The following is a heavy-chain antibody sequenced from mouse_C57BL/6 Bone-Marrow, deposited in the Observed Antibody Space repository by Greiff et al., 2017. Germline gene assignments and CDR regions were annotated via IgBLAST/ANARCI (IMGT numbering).Heavy chain of an antibody. Sequence: QVQLQQSGPGLVQPSQSLSITCTVSGFSLTSYGVHWVRQSPGKGLEWLGVIWRGGSTDYNAAFMSRLSITKDNSKGQVFCKMNSLQADDTSIYYCAKNSLDGFYAMDYWGQGTSVTVSS. J-gene: IGHJ4*01. CDR2: IWRGGST. CDR1: GFSLTSYG. D-gene: IGHD2-3*01. V-gene: IGHV2-5*01. CDR3: AKNSLDGFYAMDY.